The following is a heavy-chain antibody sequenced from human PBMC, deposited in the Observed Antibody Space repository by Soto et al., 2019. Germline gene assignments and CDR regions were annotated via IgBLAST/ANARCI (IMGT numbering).Heavy chain of an antibody. CDR1: GYTFTSYY. D-gene: IGHD3-3*01. Sequence: ASVKVSCKASGYTFTSYYMHWVRQAPGQGLEWMGIINPSGGSTSYAQKFQGRVTMTRDTSTSTVYMEVNSLKSEDTAVYYCARAISGVDFWCGYASFYPWGQGTLVTVSS. CDR3: ARAISGVDFWCGYASFYP. V-gene: IGHV1-46*01. CDR2: INPSGGST. J-gene: IGHJ5*02.